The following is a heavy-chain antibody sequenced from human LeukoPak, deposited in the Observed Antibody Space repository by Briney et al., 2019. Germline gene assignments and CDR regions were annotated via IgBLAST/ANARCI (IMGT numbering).Heavy chain of an antibody. D-gene: IGHD2-21*02. J-gene: IGHJ5*02. Sequence: SETLSLTCTVSGYSISSGYYWGWIRQPPGKGLEWIGSIYHSGSTYYNPSLKSRVTISVDTSKNQFSLKLSSVTAADTAVYYCARGRYCGGDCYWFDPWGQGTLVNVSS. CDR3: ARGRYCGGDCYWFDP. CDR2: IYHSGST. V-gene: IGHV4-38-2*02. CDR1: GYSISSGYY.